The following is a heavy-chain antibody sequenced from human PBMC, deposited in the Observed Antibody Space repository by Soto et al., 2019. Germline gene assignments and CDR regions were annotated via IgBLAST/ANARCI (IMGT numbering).Heavy chain of an antibody. CDR3: ARVGLMTTVTTPVGMDV. CDR2: ISSSGSTI. J-gene: IGHJ6*02. V-gene: IGHV3-48*03. D-gene: IGHD4-4*01. CDR1: GFTFSSYE. Sequence: QPGGSLRLSCAASGFTFSSYEMNWVRQAPGKGLEWVSYISSSGSTIYYADSVKGRFTISRDNAKNSLYLQMDSLRAEDTAVYYCARVGLMTTVTTPVGMDVWGQGTTVTVSS.